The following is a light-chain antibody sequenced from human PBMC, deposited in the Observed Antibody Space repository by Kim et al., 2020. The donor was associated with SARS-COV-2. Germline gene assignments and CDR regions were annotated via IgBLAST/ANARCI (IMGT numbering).Light chain of an antibody. CDR1: SSDVGGYNY. Sequence: PEQSVPISCTGTSSDVGGYNYVSWYQQHPGKAPKLMIYEVSKRPSGVPDRFSGSKSGNTASLTVSGLQAEDEADYYCSSYAGSNNVFGTGTKVTVL. J-gene: IGLJ1*01. CDR2: EVS. V-gene: IGLV2-8*01. CDR3: SSYAGSNNV.